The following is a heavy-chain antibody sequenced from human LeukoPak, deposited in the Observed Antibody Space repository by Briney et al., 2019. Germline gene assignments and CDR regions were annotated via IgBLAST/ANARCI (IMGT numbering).Heavy chain of an antibody. CDR1: GFTFSSYA. CDR2: ISYDGSNK. D-gene: IGHD6-19*01. Sequence: GGSLRLSCAASGFTFSSYAMHWVRQAPGKGLEWGAVISYDGSNKYYADSVKGRFTISRDNSKNTLYLQMNSLRAEDTAVYYCARDYGSGWSPSYYFDYWGQGTLVTVSS. V-gene: IGHV3-30-3*01. CDR3: ARDYGSGWSPSYYFDY. J-gene: IGHJ4*02.